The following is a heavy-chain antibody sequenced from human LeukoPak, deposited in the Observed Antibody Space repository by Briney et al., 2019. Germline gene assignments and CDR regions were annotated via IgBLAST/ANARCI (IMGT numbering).Heavy chain of an antibody. Sequence: SQTLSLTCTVSGGSLNSGRYYWTWIRQYPGKGLEYIGYISYSGSTHYSPSVRSRVTISVDTSKNQFSLKLSSVTAADTAVYYCAQTVLDTSSSPWVDYWGQGTRVTVSS. D-gene: IGHD6-6*01. J-gene: IGHJ4*02. CDR3: AQTVLDTSSSPWVDY. CDR2: ISYSGST. V-gene: IGHV4-31*03. CDR1: GGSLNSGRYY.